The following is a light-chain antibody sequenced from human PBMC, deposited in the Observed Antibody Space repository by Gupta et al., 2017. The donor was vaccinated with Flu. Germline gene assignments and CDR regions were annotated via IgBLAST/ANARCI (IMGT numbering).Light chain of an antibody. Sequence: QSVLTQPPSASGTPGQGVTISCSGSSSNIGSNYVYWYQQLPGTAPKLFLHRNNQRPSGVPDRFSGSKSGNSASLAICGLRSEDEADYYCAAWDDSLSGYVFGIGTKVTVL. V-gene: IGLV1-47*01. CDR3: AAWDDSLSGYV. CDR1: SSNIGSNY. J-gene: IGLJ1*01. CDR2: RNN.